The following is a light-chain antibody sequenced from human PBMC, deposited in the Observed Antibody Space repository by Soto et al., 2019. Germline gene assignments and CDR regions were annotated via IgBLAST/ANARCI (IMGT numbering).Light chain of an antibody. CDR1: SSDVGLYNL. CDR3: CSYVGSSILM. CDR2: EVN. V-gene: IGLV2-23*02. Sequence: QSVLTQPASVSGSPGQSITISCTGTSSDVGLYNLVSWYQQLPGKAPKLIIYEVNERPSGISDRFSGSKSGNTASLTISGLQDEDEAEYYGCSYVGSSILMFGGGTKLTVL. J-gene: IGLJ3*02.